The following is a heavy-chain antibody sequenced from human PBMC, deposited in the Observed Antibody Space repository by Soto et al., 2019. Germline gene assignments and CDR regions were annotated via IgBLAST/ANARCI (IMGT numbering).Heavy chain of an antibody. CDR3: ARTPWYGSVEGWFDP. V-gene: IGHV3-21*01. J-gene: IGHJ5*02. Sequence: GGSLRLSCAASGFTFSSYSMNWVRQAPGKGLEWVSSISSSSSYIYYADSVKGRFTISRDNAKNSLYLQMNSLRAEDTAVYYCARTPWYGSVEGWFDPWGQGTLVTVSS. D-gene: IGHD3-10*01. CDR1: GFTFSSYS. CDR2: ISSSSSYI.